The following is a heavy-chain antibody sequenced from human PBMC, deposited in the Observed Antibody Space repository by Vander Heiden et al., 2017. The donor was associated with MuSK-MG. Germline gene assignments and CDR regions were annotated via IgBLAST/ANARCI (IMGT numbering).Heavy chain of an antibody. CDR2: ISYDGSKN. Sequence: QVQLVESGGGVVQPGRSLRLSCAASGFTFSPDGMHWVRQAPGKGLEWVAVISYDGSKNYFADSVKGRFTISRDNSKNTLYLQMNSLRADDTAVYYCAKGAGYSSEYYYYYMDVWGKGTTVTVSS. J-gene: IGHJ6*03. CDR3: AKGAGYSSEYYYYYMDV. CDR1: GFTFSPDG. D-gene: IGHD6-19*01. V-gene: IGHV3-30*18.